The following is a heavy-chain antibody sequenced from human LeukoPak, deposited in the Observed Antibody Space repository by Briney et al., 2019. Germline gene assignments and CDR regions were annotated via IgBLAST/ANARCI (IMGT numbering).Heavy chain of an antibody. V-gene: IGHV1-69*05. CDR1: GGTFSSYA. CDR2: IIPIFGTA. J-gene: IGHJ5*02. CDR3: ARGANGLITMVRGVTYNWFDP. D-gene: IGHD3-10*01. Sequence: ASVKVSCKASGGTFSSYAISWVRQAPGQGLEWVGGIIPIFGTANYAQKFQGRVTITTDESTSTAYMELSSLRSEDTAVYYCARGANGLITMVRGVTYNWFDPWGQGTLVTVSS.